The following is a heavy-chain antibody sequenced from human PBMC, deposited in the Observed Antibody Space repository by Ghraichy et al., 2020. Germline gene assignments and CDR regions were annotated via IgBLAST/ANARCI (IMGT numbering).Heavy chain of an antibody. CDR1: GFNFNNAW. J-gene: IGHJ6*02. Sequence: GGSLRLSCAASGFNFNNAWMNWVRQAPGKGLEWVGRIKSKIDDGTTYHTAPGKGRFTISRDDSRNTLYLQMESLKPEDTAVYYCTTYGDRILGTVNHYYGMDVWGQGTTVTVSS. V-gene: IGHV3-15*07. D-gene: IGHD4-17*01. CDR2: IKSKIDDGTT. CDR3: TTYGDRILGTVNHYYGMDV.